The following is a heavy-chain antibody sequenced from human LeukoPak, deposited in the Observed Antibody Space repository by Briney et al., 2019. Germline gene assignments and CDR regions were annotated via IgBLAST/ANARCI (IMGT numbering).Heavy chain of an antibody. D-gene: IGHD6-6*01. Sequence: KPSETLSLTCTVSGGSISSSSYYWGWIRQPPGKGLEWSESIYYSGSTYYNPSLKSRVTISVDTSKNQFSLKLSSVTAADTAVYYCARHLVGIAARAQEFDYWGQGTLVTVSS. CDR3: ARHLVGIAARAQEFDY. J-gene: IGHJ4*02. CDR1: GGSISSSSYY. V-gene: IGHV4-39*01. CDR2: IYYSGST.